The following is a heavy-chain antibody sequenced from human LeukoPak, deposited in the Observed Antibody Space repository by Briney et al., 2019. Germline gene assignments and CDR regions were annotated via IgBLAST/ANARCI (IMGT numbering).Heavy chain of an antibody. CDR3: ARGYLATVTPEGMDV. CDR1: GYTFTSYG. V-gene: IGHV1-18*01. CDR2: ISAYNGNT. D-gene: IGHD4-17*01. J-gene: IGHJ6*02. Sequence: ASVKVSCKASGYTFTSYGISWVRQAPGQGLEWMGWISAYNGNTNYAQKLQGRVTMTTGTSTSTAYMELRSLRSDDTAVYYCARGYLATVTPEGMDVWGQGTTVTVSS.